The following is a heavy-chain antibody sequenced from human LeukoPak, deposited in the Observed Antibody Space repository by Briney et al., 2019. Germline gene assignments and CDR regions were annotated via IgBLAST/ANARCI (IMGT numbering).Heavy chain of an antibody. CDR2: IYYSGST. V-gene: IGHV4-31*03. CDR3: ARSSLPAGRGDWVRP. D-gene: IGHD2-2*01. CDR1: GGSISSGGYY. Sequence: SETLSLTCTVSGGSISSGGYYWSWIRQHPGKGLEWIGYIYYSGSTYYNPSLKSRVTISVDTSKNQFSLKLSSVTAADTAVYYWARSSLPAGRGDWVRPWGQGTLVTVSS. J-gene: IGHJ5*02.